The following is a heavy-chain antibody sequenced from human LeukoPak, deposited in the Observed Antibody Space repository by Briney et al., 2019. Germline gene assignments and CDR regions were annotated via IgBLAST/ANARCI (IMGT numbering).Heavy chain of an antibody. Sequence: SETLSLTCTVSGGSISNSAYDWGWIRQPPGKGLEWVGSIYYSGSTYYSPSLKSRVTISVDTSKNQFSLKLTSVTAADTALYYCARSLTYYYDTTGYYYFYWGQGTLVTVSS. J-gene: IGHJ4*02. CDR2: IYYSGST. D-gene: IGHD3-22*01. CDR1: GGSISNSAYD. CDR3: ARSLTYYYDTTGYYYFY. V-gene: IGHV4-39*01.